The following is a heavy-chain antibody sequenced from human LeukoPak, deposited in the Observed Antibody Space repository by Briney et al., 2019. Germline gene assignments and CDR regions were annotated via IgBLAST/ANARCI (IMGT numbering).Heavy chain of an antibody. Sequence: ASVKVSCKASGYTFTGYYMHWVRQAPGQGLEWMGWINPNSGGTNYAQKFQGRVTMTRDTSISTAYMELSRLRSDDTAVYYCARDPDYYGSGSYYNGDDYWGQGTLVTVSS. CDR3: ARDPDYYGSGSYYNGDDY. J-gene: IGHJ4*02. D-gene: IGHD3-10*01. CDR2: INPNSGGT. CDR1: GYTFTGYY. V-gene: IGHV1-2*02.